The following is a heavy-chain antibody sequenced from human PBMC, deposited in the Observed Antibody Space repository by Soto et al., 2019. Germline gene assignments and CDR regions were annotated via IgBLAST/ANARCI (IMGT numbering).Heavy chain of an antibody. Sequence: SVKVSCKASGGTFSSNAISWVRQAPGQGLEWMGGIIPIFGTANYAQKFQGRVTITADESTSTAYMELSSLRSEDTAVYYCARDLSQTTGDAFDIWGQGTMVTVSS. D-gene: IGHD4-17*01. CDR2: IIPIFGTA. V-gene: IGHV1-69*13. CDR3: ARDLSQTTGDAFDI. J-gene: IGHJ3*02. CDR1: GGTFSSNA.